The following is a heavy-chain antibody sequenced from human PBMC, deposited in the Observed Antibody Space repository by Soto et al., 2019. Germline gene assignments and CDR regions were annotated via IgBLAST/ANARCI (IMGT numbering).Heavy chain of an antibody. CDR2: ISGSGGST. J-gene: IGHJ4*02. D-gene: IGHD3-3*01. CDR1: GFTFSSYA. CDR3: AKARGRITIFGGPDY. Sequence: GGSLRLSCAASGFTFSSYAMSWVRQAPGKGLEWVSAISGSGGSTYYTDSVKGRFTISRDNSKNTLYLQMNSLRAEDTAVYYCAKARGRITIFGGPDYWGQGTLVTVSS. V-gene: IGHV3-23*01.